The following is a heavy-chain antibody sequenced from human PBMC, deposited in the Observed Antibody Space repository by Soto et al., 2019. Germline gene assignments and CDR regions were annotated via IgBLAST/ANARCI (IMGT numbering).Heavy chain of an antibody. J-gene: IGHJ5*02. CDR2: ISYDGSYR. CDR1: GFTFSNSA. D-gene: IGHD3-22*01. V-gene: IGHV3-30*18. CDR3: AKDTDYDLTWLDP. Sequence: GGSLRLSCAASGFTFSNSAMVWVRQAPGKGLEWVALISYDGSYRYYADSVKGRFTISRDNSKNILYLQMNSLRADDTAVYYCAKDTDYDLTWLDPWGQGPLVTVAS.